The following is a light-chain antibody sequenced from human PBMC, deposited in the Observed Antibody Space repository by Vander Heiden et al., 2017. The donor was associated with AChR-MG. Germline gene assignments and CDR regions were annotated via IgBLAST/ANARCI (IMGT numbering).Light chain of an antibody. V-gene: IGKV3-20*01. CDR1: QSVSSSY. CDR2: GAS. J-gene: IGKJ4*01. CDR3: QQYGSSPQLT. Sequence: EIVLTQSPGTLSLSPGESATLSCRASQSVSSSYLAWYQQKPGQAPRLLIYGASSRATGIPDRFSGSGSGTDFTLPISSLEPEDFAVYYCQQYGSSPQLTFGGGTKVEIK.